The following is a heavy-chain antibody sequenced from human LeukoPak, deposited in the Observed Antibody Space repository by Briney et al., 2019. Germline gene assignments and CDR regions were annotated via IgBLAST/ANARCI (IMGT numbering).Heavy chain of an antibody. Sequence: GESLKISCKGSGYTFTSNWIAWVRQMPGKGLEWMGIIYPGDSDTRYSPSFQGQVTISADKSISTAYLQWSSLKASDTAMYYCARLNYRRAPDYWGQGTLVTVSS. CDR2: IYPGDSDT. D-gene: IGHD4-11*01. CDR3: ARLNYRRAPDY. J-gene: IGHJ4*02. CDR1: GYTFTSNW. V-gene: IGHV5-51*01.